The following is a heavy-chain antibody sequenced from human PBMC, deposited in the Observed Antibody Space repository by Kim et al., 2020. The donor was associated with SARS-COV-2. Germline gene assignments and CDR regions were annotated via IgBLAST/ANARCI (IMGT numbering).Heavy chain of an antibody. J-gene: IGHJ4*02. CDR3: ARDPYGDMYYFDY. Sequence: NPALQSRVTISVDTSKNQFSLKLSSVTAADTAVYYCARDPYGDMYYFDYWGQGTLVTVSS. D-gene: IGHD4-17*01. V-gene: IGHV4-30-2*05.